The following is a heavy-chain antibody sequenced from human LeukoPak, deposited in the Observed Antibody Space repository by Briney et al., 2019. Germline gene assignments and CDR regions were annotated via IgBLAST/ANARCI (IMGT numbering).Heavy chain of an antibody. CDR3: ARDPSFGSVMASHRGFDY. CDR2: IYYSGST. D-gene: IGHD2-21*01. V-gene: IGHV4-39*07. CDR1: GGSISSSSYY. J-gene: IGHJ4*02. Sequence: KPSETLSLTCTVSGGSISSSSYYWGWIRQPPGKGLEWIGSIYYSGSTYYNPSLKSRVTISVDTSKNQFSLKLSSVTAADTAVYYCARDPSFGSVMASHRGFDYWGQGTLVTVSS.